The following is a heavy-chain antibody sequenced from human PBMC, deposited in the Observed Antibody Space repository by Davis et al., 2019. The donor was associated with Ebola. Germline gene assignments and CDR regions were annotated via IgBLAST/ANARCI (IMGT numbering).Heavy chain of an antibody. D-gene: IGHD1-26*01. CDR2: INWNGGST. Sequence: GGSLRLSCAASGFTFDDYGMSWVRQAPGKGLEWVSGINWNGGSTGYADSVKGRFTISRDNAKNSLYLQMNSLRAEDTAVYYCARPPPDSGRGYYYYYYGMDVWGQGTTVTVSS. J-gene: IGHJ6*02. CDR1: GFTFDDYG. V-gene: IGHV3-20*04. CDR3: ARPPPDSGRGYYYYYYGMDV.